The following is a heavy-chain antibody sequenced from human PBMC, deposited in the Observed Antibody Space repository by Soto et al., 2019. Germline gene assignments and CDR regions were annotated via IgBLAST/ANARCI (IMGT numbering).Heavy chain of an antibody. Sequence: GGSLRLSCAASGFTFDDYAMHWVRQAPGKGLEWVSGISWNSDSIGYADSVKGRFTISRDNAKNSLYLQMNSQRAEDTALYDCATDIATIVGATTGAFDIWGQGTMVTVSS. D-gene: IGHD1-26*01. CDR1: GFTFDDYA. CDR3: ATDIATIVGATTGAFDI. J-gene: IGHJ3*02. CDR2: ISWNSDSI. V-gene: IGHV3-9*01.